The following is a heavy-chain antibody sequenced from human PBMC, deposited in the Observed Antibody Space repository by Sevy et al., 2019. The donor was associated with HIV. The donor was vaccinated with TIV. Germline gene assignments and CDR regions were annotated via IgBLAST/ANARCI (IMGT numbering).Heavy chain of an antibody. CDR3: ARDGGSGYGLDV. Sequence: SETLSLTCTVSGGSISGDSFYWSWIRQSAGKGLEWIGRISTSGGTKYNPSLKSRVSMSLETSENHFSLTLTSVTAADTAVYYCARDGGSGYGLDVWGQGTSVTVSS. J-gene: IGHJ6*02. CDR2: ISTSGGT. V-gene: IGHV4-61*02. D-gene: IGHD3-16*01. CDR1: GGSISGDSFY.